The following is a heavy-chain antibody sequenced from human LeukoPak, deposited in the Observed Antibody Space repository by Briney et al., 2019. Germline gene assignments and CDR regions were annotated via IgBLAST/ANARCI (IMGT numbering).Heavy chain of an antibody. CDR1: GDTVSSNSAA. Sequence: SQTLSLTCAISGDTVSSNSAAWNWIRQSPSRGLERLGRTYYRSKWYSDYAVSVKSRITINPDTSKNQFSLQLNSVTPEDTAVYYCARGPQVVGYYYIDEWGKGTTVTISS. CDR2: TYYRSKWYS. D-gene: IGHD2-15*01. CDR3: ARGPQVVGYYYIDE. J-gene: IGHJ6*03. V-gene: IGHV6-1*01.